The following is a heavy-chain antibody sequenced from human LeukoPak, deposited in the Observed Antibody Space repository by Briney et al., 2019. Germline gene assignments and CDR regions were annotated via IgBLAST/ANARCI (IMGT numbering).Heavy chain of an antibody. Sequence: SETLSLTCTVSGGSISSSSYYWGWIRQPPGKGLEWIGSIYYSGSTYYNPSLKSRVTITVDTSKNQFSLKLSSVTAADTAVYYCARHVDTAIIFGYWGQGTLVTVSS. CDR3: ARHVDTAIIFGY. D-gene: IGHD5-18*01. J-gene: IGHJ4*02. V-gene: IGHV4-39*01. CDR2: IYYSGST. CDR1: GGSISSSSYY.